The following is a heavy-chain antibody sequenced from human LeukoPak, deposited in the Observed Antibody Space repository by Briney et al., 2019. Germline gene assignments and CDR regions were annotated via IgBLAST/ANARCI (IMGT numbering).Heavy chain of an antibody. CDR3: AKNNSARDGMDV. CDR1: GFRFSTFA. J-gene: IGHJ6*02. D-gene: IGHD2/OR15-2a*01. Sequence: GGSLRLSCAASGFRFSTFAMSWVRQAPGKGLEWVSGISGSGSATYYADSVKGRFTISRDNSKNTLYLQMNSLGADDKAVYYCAKNNSARDGMDVWGQGTTVTVSS. CDR2: ISGSGSAT. V-gene: IGHV3-23*01.